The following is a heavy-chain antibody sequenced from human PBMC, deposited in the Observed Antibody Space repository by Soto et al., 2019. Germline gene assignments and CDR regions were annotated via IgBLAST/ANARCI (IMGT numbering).Heavy chain of an antibody. Sequence: GASVKVSCKASGYTFTGYYMHWVRQAPGQGLEWMGWINPNSGGTNYAQKLQGRVTMTTDTSTSTAYMELRSLRSDDTAVYYCARGYDFWSGFEPHYYMDVWGKGTTVTVSX. D-gene: IGHD3-3*01. V-gene: IGHV1-2*02. CDR3: ARGYDFWSGFEPHYYMDV. CDR2: INPNSGGT. J-gene: IGHJ6*03. CDR1: GYTFTGYY.